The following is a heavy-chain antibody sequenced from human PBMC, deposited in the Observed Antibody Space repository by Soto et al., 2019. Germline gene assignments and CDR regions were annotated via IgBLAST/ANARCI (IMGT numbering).Heavy chain of an antibody. Sequence: QVQLVQSGTEVKKPGSSVKVSCKASGGTFRHYPINWVRQAPVQGLEWMGSIFPLTDIPDYAQNFQARLTISADKSTSTAYMELSSLTSDDTAMYFCARGPLVVLNYFESWGQGTLGTVSS. CDR1: GGTFRHYP. CDR2: IFPLTDIP. CDR3: ARGPLVVLNYFES. V-gene: IGHV1-69*02. J-gene: IGHJ4*02.